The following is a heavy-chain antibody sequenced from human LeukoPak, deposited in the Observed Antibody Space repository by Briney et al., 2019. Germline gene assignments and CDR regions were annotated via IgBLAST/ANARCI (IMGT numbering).Heavy chain of an antibody. CDR1: GFTFSSYA. CDR2: ISGSGGST. CDR3: AKGDVSVTREFDY. Sequence: PGGSLRLSCAASGFTFSSYAMSWVRLAPGKGLEGVSAISGSGGSTYYADSVKGRFTISRDNAQNSLYLQMNSLRAEDTAVYYCAKGDVSVTREFDYWGQGTLVTVSS. D-gene: IGHD7-27*01. J-gene: IGHJ4*02. V-gene: IGHV3-23*01.